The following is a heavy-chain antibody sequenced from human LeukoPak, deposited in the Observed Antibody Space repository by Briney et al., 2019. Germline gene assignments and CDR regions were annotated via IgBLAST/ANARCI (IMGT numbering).Heavy chain of an antibody. V-gene: IGHV4-38-2*02. J-gene: IGHJ4*02. CDR3: ARGPTATSLYYFDY. Sequence: PSETLSLTCIVPGYSISSGYYWGWIRQPPGKGLEWIGSIYHSGSTYYSPSLKSRVTISVDTSKNQFSLKLSSVTAADTAVYYCARGPTATSLYYFDYWGQGTLVTVSS. CDR1: GYSISSGYY. CDR2: IYHSGST. D-gene: IGHD4-17*01.